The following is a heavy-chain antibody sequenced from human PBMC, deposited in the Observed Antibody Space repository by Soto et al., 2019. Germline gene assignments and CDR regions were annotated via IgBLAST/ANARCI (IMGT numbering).Heavy chain of an antibody. V-gene: IGHV3-7*05. Sequence: EVQLVESGGGLVQPGGSLRLSCEASGFTFSAYWMGWVRQAPGTGLQWVATIKTDGSEKYYVDSVTGRFTISRDNDKNSLYLQLNTLRAEDTGVYYCARPIRGSPEDVWGQGTMVTVSS. D-gene: IGHD1-20*01. CDR3: ARPIRGSPEDV. J-gene: IGHJ6*02. CDR1: GFTFSAYW. CDR2: IKTDGSEK.